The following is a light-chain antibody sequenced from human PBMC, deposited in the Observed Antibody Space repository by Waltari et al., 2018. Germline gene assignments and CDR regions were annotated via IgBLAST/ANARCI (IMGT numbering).Light chain of an antibody. J-gene: IGKJ1*01. CDR1: QAVGNNY. V-gene: IGKV3-20*01. CDR2: DAS. CDR3: QQYAYWWT. Sequence: EIVLTQSPGTLSLSPGERATLSCRASQAVGNNYIAWYQQKPGQAPRRLIYDASHRATGIPDRFSGSGSGTEFILTISRLEPEDFAVYYCQQYAYWWTFGQGTKVEIK.